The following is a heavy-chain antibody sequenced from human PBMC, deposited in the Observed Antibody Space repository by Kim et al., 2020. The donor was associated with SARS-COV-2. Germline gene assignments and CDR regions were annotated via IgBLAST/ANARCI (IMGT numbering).Heavy chain of an antibody. V-gene: IGHV5-51*01. J-gene: IGHJ4*02. Sequence: FQGQVTISADKSISTAYLQWSSLKASDTAMYYCARRVTMVRGAPEYYFDYWGQGTLVTVSS. D-gene: IGHD3-10*01. CDR3: ARRVTMVRGAPEYYFDY.